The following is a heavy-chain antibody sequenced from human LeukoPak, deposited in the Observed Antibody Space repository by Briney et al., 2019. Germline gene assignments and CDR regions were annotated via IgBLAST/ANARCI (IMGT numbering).Heavy chain of an antibody. CDR2: IYTSGST. V-gene: IGHV4-4*07. J-gene: IGHJ6*02. CDR3: ARDGGYSYGFAKYYYYGMDV. D-gene: IGHD5-18*01. CDR1: GGSISSYY. Sequence: SETLSLTCTVSGGSISSYYWSWIRQPAGKGLEWIGRIYTSGSTNYNPSLKSRVTMSVDTSKNQFSLKLSSVTAADTAVYYCARDGGYSYGFAKYYYYGMDVWGQGTTVTVSS.